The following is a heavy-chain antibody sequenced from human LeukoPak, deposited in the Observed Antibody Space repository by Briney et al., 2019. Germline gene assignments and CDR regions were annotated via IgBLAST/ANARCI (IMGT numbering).Heavy chain of an antibody. CDR1: GGSISSYY. D-gene: IGHD4-17*01. Sequence: SETLSLTCTVSGGSISSYYWSWIRQPPGKGLEWIGYIHYSGSTNYNPSLKSRVTISVDTSKNQFSLKLSSVTAADTAVYYCARVRDYPHYYFDYWGQGTLVTVSS. CDR2: IHYSGST. V-gene: IGHV4-59*01. J-gene: IGHJ4*02. CDR3: ARVRDYPHYYFDY.